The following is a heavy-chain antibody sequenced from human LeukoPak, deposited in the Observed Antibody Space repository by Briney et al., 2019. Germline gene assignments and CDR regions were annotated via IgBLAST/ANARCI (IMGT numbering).Heavy chain of an antibody. V-gene: IGHV4-39*01. J-gene: IGHJ5*02. CDR2: IYYSGCT. CDR3: ARHDAVDNWFDP. Sequence: PSETLSLTCTVSGGSISSSSYYWGWIRQPPGKGLEWIGSIYYSGCTYYNPSLKSRVTISVDTSKNQFSLKLSSVTAADTAVYYCARHDAVDNWFDPWGQGTLVTVSS. CDR1: GGSISSSSYY.